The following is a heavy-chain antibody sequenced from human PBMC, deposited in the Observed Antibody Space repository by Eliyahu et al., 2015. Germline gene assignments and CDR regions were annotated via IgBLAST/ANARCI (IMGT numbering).Heavy chain of an antibody. Sequence: QVQLQESGPGLVKPSQTLSLPXTXSXGSIXXGGYYGXWXRQHPGKGLEWIGYIYNSESPYYNPSLKSRVSISVDTSKNQFSLKLSSVTAADTAVYYCARGPPDIVVLPAYDYWGQGTLVTVSS. CDR3: ARGPPDIVVLPAYDY. CDR1: XGSIXXGGYY. D-gene: IGHD2-2*01. CDR2: IYNSESP. V-gene: IGHV4-31*03. J-gene: IGHJ4*02.